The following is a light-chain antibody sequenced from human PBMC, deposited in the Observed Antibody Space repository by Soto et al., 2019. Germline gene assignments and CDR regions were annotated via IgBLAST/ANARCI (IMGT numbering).Light chain of an antibody. V-gene: IGKV1-12*01. Sequence: DFQMTQSPSSVSASVGDRVTITCRASQDIRSWLAWYQQKPGKAPKLLIYGASDLQSGVPSRFSGSGSGTYFTLTISSLQPEDLATYYCQQANSFPLFTFGQGTKLDIK. CDR3: QQANSFPLFT. J-gene: IGKJ2*01. CDR2: GAS. CDR1: QDIRSW.